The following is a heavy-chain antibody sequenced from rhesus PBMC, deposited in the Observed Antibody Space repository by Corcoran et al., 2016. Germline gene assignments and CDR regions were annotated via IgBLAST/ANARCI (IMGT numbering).Heavy chain of an antibody. CDR3: ARVSGSWNDEYFEF. J-gene: IGHJ1*01. CDR1: GYSISSNY. Sequence: QVQLQESGPGLVKPSETLSLTCAVSGYSISSNYWSWIRQPPGKGLEWIGYIYGSSGSTYYNPSLKRRVTISTATSQSQFSLKLSSVTAADTAVYYCARVSGSWNDEYFEFWGQGALVTVSS. D-gene: IGHD6-25*01. CDR2: IYGSSGST. V-gene: IGHV4-147*01.